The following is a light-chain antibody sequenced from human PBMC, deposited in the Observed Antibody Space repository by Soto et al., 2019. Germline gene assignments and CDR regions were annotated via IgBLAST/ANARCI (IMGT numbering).Light chain of an antibody. V-gene: IGLV1-40*01. CDR1: ASKTGAGYD. CDR2: GDT. J-gene: IGLJ2*01. Sequence: QSVLTQPPSVSGAPGQRVTISCTGTASKTGAGYDVNWYQQLPGTAPKLLIFGDTNRPSGVPDRFSGSRSGTSASLAITGLQAEDETDYYCQSYDSSLSDVVFGGGTKLTVL. CDR3: QSYDSSLSDVV.